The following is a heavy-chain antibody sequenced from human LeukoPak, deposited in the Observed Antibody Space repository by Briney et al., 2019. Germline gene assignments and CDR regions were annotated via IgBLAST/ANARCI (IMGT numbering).Heavy chain of an antibody. CDR3: TRGAGWLIDY. V-gene: IGHV4-38-2*02. Sequence: SETLSLTCNVSGYSISSGYYWAWIRRPPGKGLEWIGGIYHSGHTYYNPSLKSRVTMSVDTSKNQFSLKLSSVTAADTAVYYCTRGAGWLIDYWGQGILVTVSS. CDR1: GYSISSGYY. J-gene: IGHJ4*02. D-gene: IGHD3-16*01. CDR2: IYHSGHT.